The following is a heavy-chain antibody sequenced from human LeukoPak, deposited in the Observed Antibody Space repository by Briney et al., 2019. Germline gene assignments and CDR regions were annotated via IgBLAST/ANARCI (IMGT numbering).Heavy chain of an antibody. CDR3: ARDGYSSAWRSVRYYFDY. J-gene: IGHJ4*02. Sequence: GRSLRLSCAASGFTFSSYALHWVRQAPGKGLEWVAVISYDGSNKYYADSVKGRFTISRDNSKNTLYLQMNSLRAEDTAVYYCARDGYSSAWRSVRYYFDYWGQGTLVTVSS. CDR1: GFTFSSYA. CDR2: ISYDGSNK. D-gene: IGHD6-19*01. V-gene: IGHV3-30-3*01.